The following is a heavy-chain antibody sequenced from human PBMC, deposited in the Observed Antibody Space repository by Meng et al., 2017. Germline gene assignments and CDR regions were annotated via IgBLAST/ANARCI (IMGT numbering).Heavy chain of an antibody. D-gene: IGHD6-13*01. J-gene: IGHJ4*02. CDR1: GYTFAAYY. Sequence: QVQMVQSGAEVKNPGASVKVSCTPSGYTFAAYYIHWVRPAPGQGLDWMGRIDPNSGVTEYAQKFQGRVTVTGDTSISTAYMELSRLRSDDTAIYYCVRDEDISAAGKLFGDYWGQGTLVTVSS. CDR2: IDPNSGVT. CDR3: VRDEDISAAGKLFGDY. V-gene: IGHV1-2*06.